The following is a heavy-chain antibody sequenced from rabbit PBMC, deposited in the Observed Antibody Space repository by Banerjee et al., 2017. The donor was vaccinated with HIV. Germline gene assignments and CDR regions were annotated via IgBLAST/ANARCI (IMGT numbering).Heavy chain of an antibody. CDR3: ARDAGDSGDL. CDR2: IYTGDGAT. V-gene: IGHV1S47*01. J-gene: IGHJ4*01. D-gene: IGHD2-1*01. CDR1: GFDFSSVA. Sequence: QEQLVESGGGLVQPEGSLTLTCKASGFDFSSVAMCWVRQAPGKGPEWIACIYTGDGATAYASWAKGRFTITRSTSLNTVTLQMTSLTAADTATYFCARDAGDSGDLWGPGTLVTVS.